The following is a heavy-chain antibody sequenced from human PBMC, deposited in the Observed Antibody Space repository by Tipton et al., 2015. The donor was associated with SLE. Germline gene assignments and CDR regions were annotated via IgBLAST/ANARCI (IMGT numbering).Heavy chain of an antibody. D-gene: IGHD3-16*01. Sequence: TLSLTCTVSGGSISSGSYYWTWIRQPPGKGLECIGYIYYSGSTNYNPSLKSRVTISVDTSKNQFSLKLSSVTAADTAVYYCARVGYFIWGWLDPWGQGMLVTVSS. J-gene: IGHJ5*02. CDR1: GGSISSGSYY. CDR2: IYYSGST. V-gene: IGHV4-61*01. CDR3: ARVGYFIWGWLDP.